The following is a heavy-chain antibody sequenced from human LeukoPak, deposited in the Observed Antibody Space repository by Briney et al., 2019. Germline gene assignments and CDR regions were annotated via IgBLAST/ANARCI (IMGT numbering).Heavy chain of an antibody. D-gene: IGHD1-26*01. CDR2: IYTSGST. V-gene: IGHV4-4*07. Sequence: PSETLSLTCTVSGGSISSYYWSWIRQPAGKGLEWIGRIYTSGSTNYNPSLKSRVTMSVDTSKNQFSLKLSSVTAADTAVYYCARERTGEGGSYFLEDNHFDYWGQGTLVTVSS. CDR1: GGSISSYY. J-gene: IGHJ4*02. CDR3: ARERTGEGGSYFLEDNHFDY.